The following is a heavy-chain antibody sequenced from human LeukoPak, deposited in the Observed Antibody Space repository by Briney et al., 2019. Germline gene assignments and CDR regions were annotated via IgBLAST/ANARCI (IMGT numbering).Heavy chain of an antibody. D-gene: IGHD3-22*01. CDR2: INHSGST. CDR3: ARGSHSYDSSGYYPNYFDY. Sequence: KPSETLSLTCTVSGGSISSSSYYWGWIRQPPGKGLEWIGEINHSGSTNYNPSLKSRVTISVDTSKNQFSLKLSSVTAADTAVYYCARGSHSYDSSGYYPNYFDYWGQGTLVTVSS. J-gene: IGHJ4*02. CDR1: GGSISSSSYY. V-gene: IGHV4-39*07.